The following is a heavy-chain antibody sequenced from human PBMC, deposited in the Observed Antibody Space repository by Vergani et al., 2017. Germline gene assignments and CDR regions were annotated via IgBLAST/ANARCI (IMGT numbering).Heavy chain of an antibody. J-gene: IGHJ6*03. CDR2: ISYDGSNK. D-gene: IGHD2-15*01. CDR1: GFTFSSYG. V-gene: IGHV3-30*18. Sequence: QVQLVESGGGVVQPGRSLRLSCAASGFTFSSYGMHWVRQAPGKGLEWVAVISYDGSNKYYADSVKGRFTISRDNSKNTLYLQMNSLRAEDTAVYYCAKDHSPYYYYYYMDVWGKGTTVTVSS. CDR3: AKDHSPYYYYYYMDV.